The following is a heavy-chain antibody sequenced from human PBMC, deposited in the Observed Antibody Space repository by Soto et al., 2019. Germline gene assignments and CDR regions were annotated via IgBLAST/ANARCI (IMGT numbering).Heavy chain of an antibody. CDR1: GFTFSSYS. CDR3: GRGPYFYDTSGKIDS. Sequence: GGSLRLSCAASGFTFSSYSMNWVRQAPGKGLEWVSSISSSSSYIYYADSVKGRFTISRDNAKNTLYLQLNSLRAEDSAVYYCGRGPYFYDTSGKIDSWGQGTLVTVSS. V-gene: IGHV3-21*01. D-gene: IGHD3-22*01. CDR2: ISSSSSYI. J-gene: IGHJ4*02.